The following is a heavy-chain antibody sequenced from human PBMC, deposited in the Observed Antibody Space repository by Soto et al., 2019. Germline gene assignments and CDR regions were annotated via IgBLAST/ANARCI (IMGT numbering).Heavy chain of an antibody. Sequence: PGGSLRLSCTASGFTFSDYYMNWFRQAPGKGLEWVSYISSTSAYTKYADSVKGRFTISRDNAGNLLYLQMDGLRAEDTAVYYCARDPSRRSPPDYWGQGTLVTVSS. V-gene: IGHV3-11*05. J-gene: IGHJ4*02. CDR3: ARDPSRRSPPDY. CDR1: GFTFSDYY. CDR2: ISSTSAYT.